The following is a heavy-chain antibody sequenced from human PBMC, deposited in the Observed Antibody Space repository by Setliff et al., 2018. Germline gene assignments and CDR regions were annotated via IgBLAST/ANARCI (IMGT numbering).Heavy chain of an antibody. V-gene: IGHV5-51*01. CDR2: IYPGDSHT. Sequence: HGESLKISCKGSGYSFTSYWIAWVRQMPGKGLEWMGIIYPGDSHTRYSPSFQGQVTISADKSISTAYLQWSSLKASDTAMYYCARALASAGTVYFDYWGQGTLVTVSS. D-gene: IGHD6-13*01. CDR1: GYSFTSYW. J-gene: IGHJ4*02. CDR3: ARALASAGTVYFDY.